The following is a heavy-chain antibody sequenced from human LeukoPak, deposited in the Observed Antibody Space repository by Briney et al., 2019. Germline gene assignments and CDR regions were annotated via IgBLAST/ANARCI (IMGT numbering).Heavy chain of an antibody. Sequence: SETLSLTCTVSGDSVTTNNYYWGWIRQPPGRGLEWIVSIYYSGSTYHNPSLKSRVTISVDTSTNQFSLQLTSVTAADTAVYYCATLAALLDYWGQGTLVTVSS. J-gene: IGHJ4*02. D-gene: IGHD6-13*01. V-gene: IGHV4-39*07. CDR2: IYYSGST. CDR3: ATLAALLDY. CDR1: GDSVTTNNYY.